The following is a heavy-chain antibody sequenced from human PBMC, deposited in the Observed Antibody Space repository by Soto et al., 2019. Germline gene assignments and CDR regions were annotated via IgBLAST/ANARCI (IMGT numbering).Heavy chain of an antibody. Sequence: QVHLVQSGAEVKKPGASVKVSCQASGYAFTTYGITWVRQAPGQGLEWMGWISAHNGNTNYAQKRQGRVTVTRDTSTSTAYMEMRSLRSDGTAVYYCARGRDGDYWGQGAMVTVSS. CDR3: ARGRDGDY. CDR1: GYAFTTYG. CDR2: ISAHNGNT. D-gene: IGHD6-6*01. J-gene: IGHJ4*02. V-gene: IGHV1-18*01.